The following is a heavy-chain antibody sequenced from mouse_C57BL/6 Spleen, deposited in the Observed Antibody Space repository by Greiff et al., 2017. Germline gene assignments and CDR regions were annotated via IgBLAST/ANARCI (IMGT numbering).Heavy chain of an antibody. J-gene: IGHJ4*01. D-gene: IGHD1-1*01. V-gene: IGHV1-64*01. CDR1: GYTFTSYW. CDR3: ARQRYEYYAMDY. CDR2: IHPNSGST. Sequence: QVQLQQPGAELVKPGASVKLSCKASGYTFTSYWMHWVKQRPGQGLEWIGMIHPNSGSTNYNEKFKSKATLTVDKSSSTAYMQLSSLTSEDSAVYYCARQRYEYYAMDYWGQGTSVTVSS.